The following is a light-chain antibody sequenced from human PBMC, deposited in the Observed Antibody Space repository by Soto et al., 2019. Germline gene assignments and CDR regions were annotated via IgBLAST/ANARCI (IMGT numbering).Light chain of an antibody. V-gene: IGLV2-11*01. CDR3: AAWDDRFNGPV. CDR2: DVS. J-gene: IGLJ3*02. CDR1: SSDVGGYNY. Sequence: QSVLTQPRSVSGSPGQSVTISCSGTSSDVGGYNYVSWYQQHPGKAPKLMIHDVSKRPSGVPDRFSGSKSGNTASLTISGLQAEDEADYYCAAWDDRFNGPVFGGGTKLTVL.